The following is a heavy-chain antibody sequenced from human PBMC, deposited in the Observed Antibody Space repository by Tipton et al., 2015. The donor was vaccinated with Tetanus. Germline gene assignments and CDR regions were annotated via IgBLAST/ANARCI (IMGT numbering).Heavy chain of an antibody. CDR2: VYSTATT. Sequence: GLVKPSQTLSLTCTVSGGSISSGDYYWSWIRRPPGKGPEWIGYVYSTATTYYNPSLKSRVTISVDTSKNQFSLRLTSVTAADTAVYYCARANNEFPKKGPFDSWGQGSLVIASS. D-gene: IGHD1-1*01. J-gene: IGHJ4*02. V-gene: IGHV4-30-4*01. CDR1: GGSISSGDYY. CDR3: ARANNEFPKKGPFDS.